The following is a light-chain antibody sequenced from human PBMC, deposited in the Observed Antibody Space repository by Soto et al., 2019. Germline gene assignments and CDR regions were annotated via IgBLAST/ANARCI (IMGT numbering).Light chain of an antibody. CDR2: DAS. CDR1: QSVTTY. Sequence: EIVLTQSPATLSLSPGERATLSCRASQSVTTYLAWYQQKPGQAPRLLIYDASNRATGIPARFSGSGSETAFTLTISSLQSEDFALYYCQQYNDWPLITFGQGTRLEIK. J-gene: IGKJ5*01. V-gene: IGKV3-11*01. CDR3: QQYNDWPLIT.